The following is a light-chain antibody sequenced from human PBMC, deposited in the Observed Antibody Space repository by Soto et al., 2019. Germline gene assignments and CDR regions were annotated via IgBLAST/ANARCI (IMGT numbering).Light chain of an antibody. J-gene: IGKJ1*01. CDR3: QQYRT. CDR1: QSVSSSY. V-gene: IGKV3-20*01. Sequence: IVLTQSPGTLSLSPWERATLSCRASQSVSSSYLAWYQQKPGQAPRLLIYGASSRATGIPDRFSGSGSGTDFTLTISRLEPEDFAVYYCQQYRTFGQGTKVDIK. CDR2: GAS.